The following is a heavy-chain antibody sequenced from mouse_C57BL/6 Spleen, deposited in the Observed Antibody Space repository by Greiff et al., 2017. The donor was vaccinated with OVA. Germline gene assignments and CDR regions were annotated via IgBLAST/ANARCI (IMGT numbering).Heavy chain of an antibody. D-gene: IGHD2-2*01. CDR3: AREGYYGYYFDY. CDR2: ISDGGSYT. CDR1: GFTFSSYA. V-gene: IGHV5-4*01. Sequence: EVKLVESGGGLVKPGGSLKLSCAASGFTFSSYAMSWVRQTPEKRLEWVATISDGGSYTYYPDNVKGRFTISRDNAKNNLYLQMSHLKSEDTAMYYCAREGYYGYYFDYWGQGTTLTVSS. J-gene: IGHJ2*01.